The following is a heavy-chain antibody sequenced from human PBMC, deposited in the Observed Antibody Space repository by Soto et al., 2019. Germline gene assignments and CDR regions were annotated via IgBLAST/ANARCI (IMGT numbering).Heavy chain of an antibody. CDR3: ARHPTDYSIDY. CDR2: VYYSGST. J-gene: IGHJ4*02. CDR1: GGSISSSAYY. V-gene: IGHV4-39*01. Sequence: QVQLQESGPGLVKSSETLSLTCTVSGGSISSSAYYWGWLRQPPGKGLEWLGTVYYSGSTYYNPPLRSRVTMSIDTSKNQFSLDVISVTTAVTAVYDCARHPTDYSIDYWGQGTLVTVSS. D-gene: IGHD4-4*01.